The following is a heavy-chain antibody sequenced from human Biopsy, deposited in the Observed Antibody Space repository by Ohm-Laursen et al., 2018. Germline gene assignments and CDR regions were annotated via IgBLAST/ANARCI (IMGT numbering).Heavy chain of an antibody. J-gene: IGHJ6*02. CDR2: INPTGGTT. CDR3: ARDETGSSVFGPYYCGMDV. CDR1: GYSFTKYY. Sequence: GASVKVSCKESGYSFTKYYINWVRQAPGQGLEWMGIINPTGGTTSYAEKFQGRVTLTRDTSTGTVYLELNSLIYEDTALYYCARDETGSSVFGPYYCGMDVWGQGTTVTVSS. D-gene: IGHD3-9*01. V-gene: IGHV1-46*01.